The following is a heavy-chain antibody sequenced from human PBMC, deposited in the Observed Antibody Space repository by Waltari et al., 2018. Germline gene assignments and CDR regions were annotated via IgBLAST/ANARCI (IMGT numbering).Heavy chain of an antibody. D-gene: IGHD7-27*01. J-gene: IGHJ4*02. Sequence: EVQLVESGGGLVKPGGSLSLSCAASGFPFSSYSMNWVRQAPGKGLEWISSISITGTYTNSADSVKGRFTISRDNAKNSLYLQMNSLRAEDTGVYWCATGGWGFYLDNWGQGTLVTFSS. V-gene: IGHV3-21*01. CDR3: ATGGWGFYLDN. CDR2: ISITGTYT. CDR1: GFPFSSYS.